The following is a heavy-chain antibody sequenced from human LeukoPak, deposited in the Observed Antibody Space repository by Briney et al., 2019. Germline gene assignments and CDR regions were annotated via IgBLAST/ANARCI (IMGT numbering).Heavy chain of an antibody. J-gene: IGHJ4*02. D-gene: IGHD6-19*01. V-gene: IGHV3-74*03. CDR1: GFTFSSYW. CDR2: VNPQGTAT. Sequence: GGPLRLSCAASGFTFSSYWMHWVRQAPGKGLVWVSRVNPQGTATTYTDSVKGRFTISRDNAKDALHLQLDNLRAEDTAVYYCARARWSSTGWFLGYWGQGTLVTVSS. CDR3: ARARWSSTGWFLGY.